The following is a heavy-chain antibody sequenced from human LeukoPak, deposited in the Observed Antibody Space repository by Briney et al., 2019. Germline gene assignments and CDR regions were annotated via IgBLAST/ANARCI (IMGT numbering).Heavy chain of an antibody. V-gene: IGHV3-23*01. J-gene: IGHJ4*02. CDR1: GFTFSYYG. CDR3: ARYGSGFDY. D-gene: IGHD3-10*01. Sequence: PGGSLRLSCAASGFTFSYYGMSWVRQAPGKGLERVSVFSGSGGRTYYADSVKGRFTISRDNSKNTLYLQMGSLRAEDMAVYYCARYGSGFDYWGQGTLVTVSS. CDR2: FSGSGGRT.